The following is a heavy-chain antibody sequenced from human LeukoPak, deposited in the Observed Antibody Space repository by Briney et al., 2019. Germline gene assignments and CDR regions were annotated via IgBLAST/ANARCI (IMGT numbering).Heavy chain of an antibody. J-gene: IGHJ6*03. CDR1: GYSLTELP. D-gene: IGHD3-16*01. Sequence: GPSVTVSFRVSGYSLTELPIHWVRQAPAKGREWLGGFYLEDDETIYAQKLQGRVTMTEDTYTDTAYIELSRLRSDDTAVYYCASAGSLGDTGFMNVWGKGTTVIISS. CDR2: FYLEDDET. CDR3: ASAGSLGDTGFMNV. V-gene: IGHV1-24*01.